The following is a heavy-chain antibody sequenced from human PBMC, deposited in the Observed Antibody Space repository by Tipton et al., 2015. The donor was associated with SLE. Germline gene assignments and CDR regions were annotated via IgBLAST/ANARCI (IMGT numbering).Heavy chain of an antibody. J-gene: IGHJ3*02. CDR2: ISSSGSTI. V-gene: IGHV3-48*03. CDR3: ARVSANDAFDI. Sequence: SLRLSCAASGFTFSSYEMNWVRQAPGKGLEWVSYISSSGSTIYYADSVKGRFTISRDNAKNSLYLQMNSLRAEDTAVYYCARVSANDAFDIWGQGTMVTVSS. D-gene: IGHD6-25*01. CDR1: GFTFSSYE.